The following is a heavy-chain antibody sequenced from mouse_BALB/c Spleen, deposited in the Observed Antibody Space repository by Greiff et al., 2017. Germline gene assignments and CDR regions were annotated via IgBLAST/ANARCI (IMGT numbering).Heavy chain of an antibody. CDR3: ARHPSYGSSPYYYAMDY. D-gene: IGHD1-1*01. Sequence: EVHLVESGGDLVKPGGSLKLSCAASGFTFSSYGMSWVRQTPDKRLEWVATISSGGSYTYYPDSVKGRFTISRDNAKNTLYLQMSSLKSEDTAMYYCARHPSYGSSPYYYAMDYWGQGTSVTASS. CDR1: GFTFSSYG. J-gene: IGHJ4*01. CDR2: ISSGGSYT. V-gene: IGHV5-6*01.